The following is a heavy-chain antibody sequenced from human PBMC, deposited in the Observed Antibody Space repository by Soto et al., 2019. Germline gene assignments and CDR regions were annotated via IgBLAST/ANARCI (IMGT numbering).Heavy chain of an antibody. D-gene: IGHD3-10*01. CDR3: ARGKGTHKY. Sequence: PSETLSLTCTVSGVTLSGYYWSWIRQTPGKTLEWIGCIYFNGTANYNPSLKSRVTISLDMSNNQFSLKLRSLTATDTAIYYCARGKGTHKYWGRGTLVTAPQ. V-gene: IGHV4-59*01. J-gene: IGHJ4*02. CDR1: GVTLSGYY. CDR2: IYFNGTA.